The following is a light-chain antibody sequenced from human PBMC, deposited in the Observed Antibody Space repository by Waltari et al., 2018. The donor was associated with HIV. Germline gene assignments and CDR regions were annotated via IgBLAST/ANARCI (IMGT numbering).Light chain of an antibody. Sequence: QSALTQPPSASGSPGQSVTISCTGTSSDVGGYNYVSWYQQHPGKAPKPMIYAVSKRPSGVPDRFAGSKSGNASSLTVSGLQAEDEADYYCSSYAGSNNLFGGGTKLTVL. CDR2: AVS. CDR3: SSYAGSNNL. J-gene: IGLJ2*01. V-gene: IGLV2-8*01. CDR1: SSDVGGYNY.